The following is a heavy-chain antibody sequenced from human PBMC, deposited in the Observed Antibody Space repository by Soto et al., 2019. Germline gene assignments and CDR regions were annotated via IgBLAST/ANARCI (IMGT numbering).Heavy chain of an antibody. J-gene: IGHJ6*03. CDR1: GGSISSYY. CDR3: ARGDIVVVPAAIVYYYYYMDV. CDR2: IYYSGST. Sequence: SETLSLTCTVSGGSISSYYWSWIRQPPGKGLEWIGYIYYSGSTNYNPSLKSRVTISVDTSKNQFSLKLSSVTAADTAVYYCARGDIVVVPAAIVYYYYYMDVWGKGTTVTVSS. D-gene: IGHD2-2*01. V-gene: IGHV4-59*01.